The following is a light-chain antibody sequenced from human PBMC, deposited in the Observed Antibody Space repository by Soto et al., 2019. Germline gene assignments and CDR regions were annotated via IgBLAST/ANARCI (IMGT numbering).Light chain of an antibody. V-gene: IGKV3-20*01. CDR3: QQYGSTPT. CDR1: QSVTSY. Sequence: EIVLTQSPSTLSFSPREKATLCCRASQSVTSYLAWYQQKPGQAPRLLIYAAFNRATGVPARFSGSGSGTDFTLTISRLEPEDFAVYYCQQYGSTPTFGQGTKVDIK. J-gene: IGKJ1*01. CDR2: AAF.